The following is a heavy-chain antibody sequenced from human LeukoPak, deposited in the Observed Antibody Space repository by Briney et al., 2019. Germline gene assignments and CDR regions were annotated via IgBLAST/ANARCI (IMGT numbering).Heavy chain of an antibody. J-gene: IGHJ4*02. Sequence: PSDTLSLTCTVSGGSISTSSYHWGWIRQAPGKGLEWIGTIYYSGSTYYNPSLKSRLTMSVDTSKNHFSLRLSSVTAADTAVYYCARPRVGSSSWSSFDYWGQGTLVTVSS. CDR3: ARPRVGSSSWSSFDY. V-gene: IGHV4-39*01. CDR1: GGSISTSSYH. CDR2: IYYSGST. D-gene: IGHD6-6*01.